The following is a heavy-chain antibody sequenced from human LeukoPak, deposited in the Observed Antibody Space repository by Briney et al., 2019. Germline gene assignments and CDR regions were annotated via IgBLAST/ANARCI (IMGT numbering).Heavy chain of an antibody. CDR1: GFTFDDYA. V-gene: IGHV3-9*01. Sequence: GGSLRLSCAASGFTFDDYAMHWVRQAPGKGLEWVSGISWNSGSIGYADSVKGRFTISRDNAKNSLYLQMNSLRAEDTALYYCAKAWAVADPHFDYWGQGTLVTVSS. J-gene: IGHJ4*02. CDR2: ISWNSGSI. D-gene: IGHD6-19*01. CDR3: AKAWAVADPHFDY.